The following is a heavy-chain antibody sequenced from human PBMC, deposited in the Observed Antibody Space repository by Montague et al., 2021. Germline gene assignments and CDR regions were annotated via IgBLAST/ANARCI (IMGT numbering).Heavy chain of an antibody. Sequence: SLRLSCAAPGFTFSNYGMSWVRQAPGKGLEWVSSITGSGATTYYADSVKGRFTISRDNSENTLYLQMNNLRAEDTALCYCGRGRGVSSGIGQLDPWGQGTLVTVSS. J-gene: IGHJ5*02. CDR2: ITGSGATT. CDR3: GRGRGVSSGIGQLDP. CDR1: GFTFSNYG. D-gene: IGHD3-22*01. V-gene: IGHV3-23*01.